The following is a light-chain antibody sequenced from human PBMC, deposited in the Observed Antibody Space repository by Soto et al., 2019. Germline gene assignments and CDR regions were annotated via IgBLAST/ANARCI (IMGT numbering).Light chain of an antibody. CDR3: QQYGSSSWT. V-gene: IGKV3-20*01. J-gene: IGKJ1*01. CDR2: GTS. Sequence: EIVLTQSPGTLYLSPGERATLSCRASQSVSSSYLAWYQQKPGQAPRLLIYGTSSRATAIPDRFSGSGSGTDFTLTISRLEPEDFAVYYCQQYGSSSWTFGQGNKVEIK. CDR1: QSVSSSY.